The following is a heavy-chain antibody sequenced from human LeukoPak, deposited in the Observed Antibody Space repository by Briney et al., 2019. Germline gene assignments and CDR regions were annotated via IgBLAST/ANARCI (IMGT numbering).Heavy chain of an antibody. D-gene: IGHD3-10*01. Sequence: SVKVSCKASGGTFSSYAISWVRQAPGQGLERMGGIIPIFGTANYAQKFQGRVTITTDESTSTAYMELSSLRSEDTAVYYCARGRLWFSYFDYWGQGTLVTVSS. CDR3: ARGRLWFSYFDY. CDR2: IIPIFGTA. J-gene: IGHJ4*02. V-gene: IGHV1-69*05. CDR1: GGTFSSYA.